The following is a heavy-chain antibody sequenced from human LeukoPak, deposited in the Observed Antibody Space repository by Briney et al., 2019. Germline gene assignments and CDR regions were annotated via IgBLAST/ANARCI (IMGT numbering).Heavy chain of an antibody. CDR2: IYYSGST. Sequence: TSETLSLTCTVSGGSISSYYWSWIRQPPGKGLEWIGYIYYSGSTNYNPSLKSRVTISVDTSKNQFSLKLSSVTAADTAVYYCARVSGYGDYVHYYYYMDVWGKGTTVTVSS. V-gene: IGHV4-59*01. CDR3: ARVSGYGDYVHYYYYMDV. CDR1: GGSISSYY. J-gene: IGHJ6*03. D-gene: IGHD4-17*01.